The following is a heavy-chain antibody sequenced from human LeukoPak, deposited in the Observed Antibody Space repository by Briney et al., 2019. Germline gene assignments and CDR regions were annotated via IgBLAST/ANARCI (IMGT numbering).Heavy chain of an antibody. J-gene: IGHJ4*02. CDR1: GFTFSSYW. CDR3: ARSSADYYDSSGYYSQGPFDY. V-gene: IGHV3-48*01. CDR2: ISSSGSTI. Sequence: GGSLRLSCAASGFTFSSYWMSWVRQAPGKGLEWVSYISSSGSTIYYADSVKGRFTISRDNSENMLYLQMNSLRAEDTAVYYCARSSADYYDSSGYYSQGPFDYWGQGTLVTVPS. D-gene: IGHD3-22*01.